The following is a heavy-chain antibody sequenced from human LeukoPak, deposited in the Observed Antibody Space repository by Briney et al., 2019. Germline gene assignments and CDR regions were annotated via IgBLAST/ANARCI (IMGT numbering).Heavy chain of an antibody. CDR2: IYHSGST. V-gene: IGHV4-38-2*02. D-gene: IGHD1-26*01. Sequence: SVTLSLTCTVSGYSISSGYYWGWIRQPPGKGLEWIGSIYHSGSTYYNPSLKSRVTISVDTSKNQFSLKLSSVTAADTAVYYCARPIVGATPSFDYWGQGTLVTVSS. J-gene: IGHJ4*02. CDR1: GYSISSGYY. CDR3: ARPIVGATPSFDY.